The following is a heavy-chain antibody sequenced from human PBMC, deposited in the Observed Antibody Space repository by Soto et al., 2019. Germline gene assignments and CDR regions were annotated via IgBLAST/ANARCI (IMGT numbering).Heavy chain of an antibody. CDR3: TRDWEITVSTWSFGGF. Sequence: QVQLVQSGAEVKKPGSSVKVSCKASGGTFSPYTINWVRQAPSQGLEWMGRIIPFHGVTNYAQKFQARVTITADKSTSTAYMELSGLTFEDTAMYYCTRDWEITVSTWSFGGFWGRGALVTVSS. V-gene: IGHV1-69*08. J-gene: IGHJ4*02. CDR2: IIPFHGVT. D-gene: IGHD3-10*01. CDR1: GGTFSPYT.